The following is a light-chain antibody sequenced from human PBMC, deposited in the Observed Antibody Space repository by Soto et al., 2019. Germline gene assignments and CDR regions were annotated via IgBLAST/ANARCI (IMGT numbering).Light chain of an antibody. CDR3: QQYNNWPPIT. Sequence: DVQMTQSPSSLSASVGDRVTITCRASQGIRNDLGWYQQKPGKPPKRLIYAASSLQTGVPSRFSGDGFGTEFTLTISSLQPEDFAVYYCQQYNNWPPITFGQGTRLEIK. V-gene: IGKV1-17*01. CDR2: AAS. J-gene: IGKJ5*01. CDR1: QGIRND.